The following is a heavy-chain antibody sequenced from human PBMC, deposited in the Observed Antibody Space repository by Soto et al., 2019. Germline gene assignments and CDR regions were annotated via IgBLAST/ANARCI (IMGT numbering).Heavy chain of an antibody. CDR1: GGSFSGYY. CDR2: INHSGST. J-gene: IGHJ5*02. V-gene: IGHV4-34*01. CDR3: ARDRGEFDA. D-gene: IGHD2-21*01. Sequence: SETLSLTCAVYGGSFSGYYWSWIRQPPGKGLEWIGEINHSGSTNYNPSLKSRVTISVDTSKNQFSLKLSSVTAADTAVYYCARDRGEFDAWGQGTPVTVSS.